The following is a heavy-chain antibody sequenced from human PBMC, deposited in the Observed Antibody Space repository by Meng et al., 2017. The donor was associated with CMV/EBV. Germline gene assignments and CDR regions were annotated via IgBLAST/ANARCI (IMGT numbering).Heavy chain of an antibody. D-gene: IGHD3-9*01. CDR1: GFTFSSYW. J-gene: IGHJ6*02. CDR2: INSDGSST. CDR3: ARGPLRYFDWLLSIPPNYYYYGMDV. V-gene: IGHV3-74*01. Sequence: GGSLRLSCAASGFTFSSYWMHWVRQAPGKGLVWVSRINSDGSSTSYADSVKGRFTISRDNAKNTLYLQMNSLRAEDTAVYYCARGPLRYFDWLLSIPPNYYYYGMDVWGQGTTVTVSS.